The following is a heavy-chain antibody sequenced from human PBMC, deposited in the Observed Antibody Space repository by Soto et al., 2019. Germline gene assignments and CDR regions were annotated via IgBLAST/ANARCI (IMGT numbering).Heavy chain of an antibody. D-gene: IGHD2-2*01. V-gene: IGHV4-31*02. CDR1: GGSISSGSHF. CDR3: ARDIGRVVVPAALSHAMDV. Sequence: LCGGSISSGSHFWSWIRQHPAKGLEWIGHISYSGSTYYSPSLKSRLNISRDTSENQVFLQLSSVTAADTAVYYCARDIGRVVVPAALSHAMDVWGQGTTVSVSS. CDR2: ISYSGST. J-gene: IGHJ6*02.